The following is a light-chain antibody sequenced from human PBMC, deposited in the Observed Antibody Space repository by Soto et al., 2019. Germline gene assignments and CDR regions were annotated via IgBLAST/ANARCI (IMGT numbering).Light chain of an antibody. J-gene: IGKJ4*01. Sequence: EIVMTQSPLSLPVTPGEPASISCRSSQSLLQSNGNNQLGWVLQKPGQSPQLLMYLGSSRASGVPDRFSGSGSGTDFTLKISRVEPEEVGVYYCMQVLQTPPTFGGGTKVEIK. CDR2: LGS. V-gene: IGKV2-28*01. CDR3: MQVLQTPPT. CDR1: QSLLQSNGNNQ.